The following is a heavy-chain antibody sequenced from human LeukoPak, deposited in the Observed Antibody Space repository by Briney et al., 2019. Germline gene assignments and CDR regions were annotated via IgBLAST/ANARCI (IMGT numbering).Heavy chain of an antibody. V-gene: IGHV4-39*07. CDR3: ARTDYGDYVYAFDI. Sequence: SETLSLTCAVSGGSISSNSYYWGWIRQPPGKGLEWIGSIYYSGSTYYNPSLKSRVTISVDTSKNQFSLKLSSVTAADTAVYYCARTDYGDYVYAFDIWGQGTMVTVSS. CDR1: GGSISSNSYY. J-gene: IGHJ3*02. CDR2: IYYSGST. D-gene: IGHD4-17*01.